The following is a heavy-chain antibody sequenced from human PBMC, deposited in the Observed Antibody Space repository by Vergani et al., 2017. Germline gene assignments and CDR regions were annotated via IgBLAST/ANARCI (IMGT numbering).Heavy chain of an antibody. Sequence: EVQLVQSGAEVKKPGLTMKISCKVSGITLTDHNMHWVKKAPGKGLEWMGLVDPEDGETINAEKFKGRVTIAADTSTDTAHLELSSLRSEDTAVYYCATPQTVTTGGMEVWGQGTTVIVSS. CDR1: GITLTDHN. CDR2: VDPEDGET. CDR3: ATPQTVTTGGMEV. D-gene: IGHD4-17*01. J-gene: IGHJ6*02. V-gene: IGHV1-69-2*01.